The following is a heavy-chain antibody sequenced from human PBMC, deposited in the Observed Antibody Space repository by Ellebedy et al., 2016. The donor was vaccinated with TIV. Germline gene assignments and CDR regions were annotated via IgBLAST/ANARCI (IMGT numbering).Heavy chain of an antibody. CDR1: GGSISSSSYY. CDR2: IYYSGST. V-gene: IGHV4-30-4*01. D-gene: IGHD4-17*01. Sequence: SETLSLTXTVSGGSISSSSYYWSCFRQPPGKGLEWIGYIYYSGSTYYNPSLKSRVTISVDTSKNQFSLKLSSVTAADTAVYYCASSTVTTRYFDYWGQGTLVTVSS. CDR3: ASSTVTTRYFDY. J-gene: IGHJ4*02.